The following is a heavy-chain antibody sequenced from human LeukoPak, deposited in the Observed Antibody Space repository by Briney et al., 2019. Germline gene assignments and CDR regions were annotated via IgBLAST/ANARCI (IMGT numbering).Heavy chain of an antibody. J-gene: IGHJ4*02. Sequence: GGSLRLSCVASGFTFSRFELNWVRQAPGKGLEWVAFIRFDGSNKYYADSVKGRFTISRDNSKNTLYLQMNSLRAEDTAVYYCAKLGEGGYSYDYLPYYFDYWGQGTLVTVSS. CDR1: GFTFSRFE. CDR3: AKLGEGGYSYDYLPYYFDY. CDR2: IRFDGSNK. V-gene: IGHV3-30*02. D-gene: IGHD5-18*01.